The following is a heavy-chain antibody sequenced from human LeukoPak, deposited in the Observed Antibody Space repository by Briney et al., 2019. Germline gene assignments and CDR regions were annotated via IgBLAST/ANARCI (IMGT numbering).Heavy chain of an antibody. D-gene: IGHD3-22*01. J-gene: IGHJ4*02. CDR2: ISSSSSYI. V-gene: IGHV3-21*01. CDR3: ARDRSRSSGYKDY. Sequence: GGSLRLSCAASGFTFSSYSMNWVRQAPGKGLEWVSYISSSSSYIYYADSVKGRFTISRDNAKNSLYLQMNSLRAEDTAVYYCARDRSRSSGYKDYWGQGTLVTVSS. CDR1: GFTFSSYS.